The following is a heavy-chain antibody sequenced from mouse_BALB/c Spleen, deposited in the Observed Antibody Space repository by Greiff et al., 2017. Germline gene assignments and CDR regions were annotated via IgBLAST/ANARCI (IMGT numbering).Heavy chain of an antibody. Sequence: EVQLQQSGPSLVKPSQTLSLTCSVTGDSITSGYWNWIRKFPGNKLEYMGYISYSGSTYYNPSLKSRISITRDTSKNQYYLQLNSVTTEDTATYYCARWGDPDYYGSSSPMDYWGQGTSVTVSS. D-gene: IGHD1-1*01. J-gene: IGHJ4*01. CDR1: GDSITSGY. CDR2: ISYSGST. V-gene: IGHV3-8*02. CDR3: ARWGDPDYYGSSSPMDY.